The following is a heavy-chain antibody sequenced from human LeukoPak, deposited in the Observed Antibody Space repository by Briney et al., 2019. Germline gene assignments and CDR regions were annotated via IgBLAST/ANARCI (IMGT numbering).Heavy chain of an antibody. CDR2: IYTSGST. J-gene: IGHJ6*03. D-gene: IGHD2-2*01. V-gene: IGHV4-4*07. Sequence: PSETLSLTCTVSGGSISSYYWSWIRQPAGKGLEWIGRIYTSGSTNYNPSLKSRVTMSVDTSKNQFSLKLSSVTAADTAVYYCAREGPAASTFFYYFMDVWGKGTTVIVS. CDR1: GGSISSYY. CDR3: AREGPAASTFFYYFMDV.